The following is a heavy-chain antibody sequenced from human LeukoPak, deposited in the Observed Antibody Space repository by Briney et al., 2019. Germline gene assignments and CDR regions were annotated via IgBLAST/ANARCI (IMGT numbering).Heavy chain of an antibody. CDR1: GYTFTSYW. CDR3: ARRHCNGGSCCPPSI. CDR2: IYPGDSDA. Sequence: GESLKISCKASGYTFTSYWIGWVRQMPGKGLEWMGIIYPGDSDARYSPSLQGQVTISADKSTSTAYLQWSSLKAADTGMYYCARRHCNGGSCCPPSIWGQGTLVTVSS. V-gene: IGHV5-51*01. J-gene: IGHJ4*02. D-gene: IGHD2-15*01.